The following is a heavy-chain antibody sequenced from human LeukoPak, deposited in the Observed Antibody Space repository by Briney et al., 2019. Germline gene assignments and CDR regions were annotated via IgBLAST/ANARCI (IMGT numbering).Heavy chain of an antibody. CDR3: AREEYYYDSSGYYSNWFDP. D-gene: IGHD3-22*01. Sequence: GGSLRLSCAASGFTFSSYGMHWVRQARGKGLEWVAVIWYDGSNKYYADSVKGRFNISRDNSKNTLYLQMNSLRAEDTAVYYCAREEYYYDSSGYYSNWFDPWGQGTLVTVSS. CDR1: GFTFSSYG. J-gene: IGHJ5*02. CDR2: IWYDGSNK. V-gene: IGHV3-33*01.